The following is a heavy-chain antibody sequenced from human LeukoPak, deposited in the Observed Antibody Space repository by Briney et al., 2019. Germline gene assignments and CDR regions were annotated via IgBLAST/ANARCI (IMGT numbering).Heavy chain of an antibody. CDR2: ISAYNGDT. Sequence: ASVKVSCKASGYTFCNSGISWVRQAPGQGLAKMGWISAYNGDTNYAQKFQGRVTMTTDTSTSTAYMELRSLRSDDTAVYYCARDSGTYSYFDYWGQGTLVTVSS. D-gene: IGHD1-26*01. CDR1: GYTFCNSG. CDR3: ARDSGTYSYFDY. V-gene: IGHV1-18*01. J-gene: IGHJ4*02.